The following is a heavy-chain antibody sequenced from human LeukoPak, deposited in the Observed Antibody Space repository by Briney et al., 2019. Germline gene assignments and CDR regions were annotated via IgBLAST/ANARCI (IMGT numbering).Heavy chain of an antibody. J-gene: IGHJ4*02. D-gene: IGHD4-17*01. CDR2: IYYSGST. Sequence: SETLSLTCKVSGGSISSSTYYWGWIRQSPGKGLEWIGSIYYSGSTNYNPSLKSRVTISGDTSRNQFSLRLSSVTAADTAVYFCARRNYGDYDHYFDYWGQGILVTVSS. CDR1: GGSISSSTYY. CDR3: ARRNYGDYDHYFDY. V-gene: IGHV4-39*07.